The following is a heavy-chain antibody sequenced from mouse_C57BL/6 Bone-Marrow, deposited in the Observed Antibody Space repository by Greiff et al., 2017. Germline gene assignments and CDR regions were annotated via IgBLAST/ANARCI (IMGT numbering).Heavy chain of an antibody. CDR2: IYPGGGYT. J-gene: IGHJ2*01. D-gene: IGHD1-1*01. CDR1: GYTFTNYW. Sequence: QVQLQQSGAELVRPGTSVKMSCKASGYTFTNYWIGWAKQRPGHGLEWIGDIYPGGGYTNYNEKIKGKATLTADKSSSTAYMQFSSLTSEDSAIYYCARSIYYYGSSFFDYWGQGTTLTVSS. V-gene: IGHV1-63*01. CDR3: ARSIYYYGSSFFDY.